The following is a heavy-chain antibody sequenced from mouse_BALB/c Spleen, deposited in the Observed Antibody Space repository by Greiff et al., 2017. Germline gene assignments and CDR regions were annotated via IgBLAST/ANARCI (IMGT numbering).Heavy chain of an antibody. Sequence: QVQLKESGAELAKPGASVKMSCKASGYTFTSYWMHWVKQRPGQGLEWIGYINPSTGYTEYNQKFKDKATLTADKSSSTAYMQLSSLTSEDSAVYYCARPLRYGSSPWFAYWGQGTLVTVSA. V-gene: IGHV1-7*01. CDR1: GYTFTSYW. CDR3: ARPLRYGSSPWFAY. CDR2: INPSTGYT. D-gene: IGHD1-1*01. J-gene: IGHJ3*01.